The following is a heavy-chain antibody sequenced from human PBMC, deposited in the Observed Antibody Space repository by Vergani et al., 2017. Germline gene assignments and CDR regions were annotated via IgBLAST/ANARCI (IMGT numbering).Heavy chain of an antibody. CDR3: ARDRYYGDQREHAFYL. CDR1: GYTFTGYY. Sequence: QVQLVQSGAEVKKPGASVKVSCKASGYTFTGYYMHWVRQAPGQGLEWMRWINPDSGGTNYAQKFQGWVTMTRDTSISTAYMELSRLRSDDTAVYYCARDRYYGDQREHAFYLGGEGTMVTASS. J-gene: IGHJ3*01. V-gene: IGHV1-2*04. D-gene: IGHD4-17*01. CDR2: INPDSGGT.